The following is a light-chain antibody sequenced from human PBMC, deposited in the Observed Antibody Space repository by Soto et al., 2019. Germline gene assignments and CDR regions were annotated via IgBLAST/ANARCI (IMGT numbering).Light chain of an antibody. CDR3: QQYDAYSLT. J-gene: IGKJ4*01. Sequence: DIQMTQSPSTLSASVGDRVTITCRASQSISNWLAWYQQKPGKAPKLLIYRASSLESGVPSRFSGSGSGTEFTLTISSLQPDDFATYDCQQYDAYSLTFGGGTKVEIK. CDR1: QSISNW. V-gene: IGKV1-5*03. CDR2: RAS.